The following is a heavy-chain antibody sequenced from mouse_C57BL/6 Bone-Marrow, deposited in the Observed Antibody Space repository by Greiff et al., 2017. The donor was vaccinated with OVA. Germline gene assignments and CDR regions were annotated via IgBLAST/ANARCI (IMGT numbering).Heavy chain of an antibody. CDR1: GFTFNTYA. V-gene: IGHV10-3*01. J-gene: IGHJ1*03. CDR3: VREGGNWDDWYFDV. CDR2: IRSKSSNYAT. D-gene: IGHD4-1*01. Sequence: EVMLVESGGGLVQPKGSLKLSCAASGFTFNTYAMHWVRQAPGKGLEWVARIRSKSSNYATYYADSVKDRFTISRDDSQSMLYLQMNNLKTEDTAMYYCVREGGNWDDWYFDVWGTGTTVTVSS.